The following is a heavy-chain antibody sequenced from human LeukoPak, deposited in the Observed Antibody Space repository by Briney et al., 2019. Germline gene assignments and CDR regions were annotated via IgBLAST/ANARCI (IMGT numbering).Heavy chain of an antibody. D-gene: IGHD3-16*02. CDR2: FDPEDGET. CDR3: ARGPYDYVWGSYRHHNWFDP. Sequence: ASVKVSCKVSGYTLTELSMHWVRQAPGKGLEWMGGFDPEDGETIYAQKFQGRVTMTEDTSTDTAYMELRSLRSDDTAVYYCARGPYDYVWGSYRHHNWFDPWGQGTLVTVSS. J-gene: IGHJ5*02. V-gene: IGHV1-24*01. CDR1: GYTLTELS.